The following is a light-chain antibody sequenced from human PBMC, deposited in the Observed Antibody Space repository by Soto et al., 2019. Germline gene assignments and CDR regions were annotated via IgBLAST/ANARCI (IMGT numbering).Light chain of an antibody. V-gene: IGLV2-8*01. CDR2: EVI. J-gene: IGLJ1*01. CDR1: SSYVGGYNY. CDR3: SSYAGSLYV. Sequence: QSALTQPPSASGSPGQSVTISCTGTSSYVGGYNYVSWYQQHPGKAPKLMIFEVIKRPSGVPDRFSGSKSGNTASLTVSGLQAEDEADYYCSSYAGSLYVFGTGTKLTVL.